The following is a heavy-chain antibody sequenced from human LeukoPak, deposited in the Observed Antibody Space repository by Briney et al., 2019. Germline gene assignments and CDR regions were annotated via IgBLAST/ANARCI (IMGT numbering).Heavy chain of an antibody. Sequence: ASVKVSCKVSGYTLTELSMHWVRQAPGKGLEWMGGLDPEDGETIYAQKFQGRVTMTEDTSTDTAYMELSSLRSEDTAVYYCATFVLDTAMVFDYWGQGTLVTVSS. D-gene: IGHD5-18*01. J-gene: IGHJ4*02. CDR2: LDPEDGET. CDR3: ATFVLDTAMVFDY. CDR1: GYTLTELS. V-gene: IGHV1-24*01.